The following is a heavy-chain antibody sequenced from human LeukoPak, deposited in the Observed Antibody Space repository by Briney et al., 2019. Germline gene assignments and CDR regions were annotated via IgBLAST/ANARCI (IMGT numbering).Heavy chain of an antibody. Sequence: SVKVSCKASGGTFSNYAVSWVRQAPGQGLEWMGGIIPMYGTTNYAQKFQGRVTITADKSTSTVYMELSSLRSEDTAVYYCARDRWPVTRIQYYYSMDVWGKGTTVTISS. CDR3: ARDRWPVTRIQYYYSMDV. V-gene: IGHV1-69*06. D-gene: IGHD4-17*01. CDR1: GGTFSNYA. J-gene: IGHJ6*03. CDR2: IIPMYGTT.